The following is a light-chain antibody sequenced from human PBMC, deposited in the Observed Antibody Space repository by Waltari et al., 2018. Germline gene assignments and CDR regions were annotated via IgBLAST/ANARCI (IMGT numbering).Light chain of an antibody. CDR2: DAS. J-gene: IGKJ1*01. Sequence: EIVMTQSPATLSVSPGERGTLSCGASQSVSGNVAWYQQKPGQAPRLLIYDASTRATDIPARFSASGSGTEYTLTISNLQSEDFALYYCQQYNDWPPWTFGQGTKVEIK. CDR3: QQYNDWPPWT. V-gene: IGKV3-15*01. CDR1: QSVSGN.